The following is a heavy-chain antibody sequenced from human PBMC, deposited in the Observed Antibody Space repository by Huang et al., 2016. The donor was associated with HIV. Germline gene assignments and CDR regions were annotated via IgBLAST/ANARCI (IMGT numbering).Heavy chain of an antibody. V-gene: IGHV1-8*02. CDR1: GYTFPNYD. CDR3: ARSAYGDLDY. J-gene: IGHJ4*02. D-gene: IGHD4-17*01. CDR2: MNPNTGIT. Sequence: QVHLVQSGAEVKQPGASVKVSCKASGYTFPNYDINWVRQAPGRGLEWMGWMNPNTGITGFAQSFQGRVTMTRKTSITTAYMELTSLTSEDTAVYYCARSAYGDLDYWGLGTLVIVSS.